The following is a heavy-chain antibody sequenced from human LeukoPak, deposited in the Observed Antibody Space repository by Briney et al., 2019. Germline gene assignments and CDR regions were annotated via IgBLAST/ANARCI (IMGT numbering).Heavy chain of an antibody. CDR3: ARARDVCGGGCPEVANWFDP. CDR2: ISHSGNT. J-gene: IGHJ5*02. CDR1: GGSIRSSGHY. Sequence: SETLSLNCTVSGGSIRSSGHYWTWIRQHPEQDLAWIGHISHSGNTYYNPSLKTRISISLGTSSNHFSLRLSSVTAADTAVYYCARARDVCGGGCPEVANWFDPWGQGTLVTVSS. V-gene: IGHV4-31*03. D-gene: IGHD2-21*02.